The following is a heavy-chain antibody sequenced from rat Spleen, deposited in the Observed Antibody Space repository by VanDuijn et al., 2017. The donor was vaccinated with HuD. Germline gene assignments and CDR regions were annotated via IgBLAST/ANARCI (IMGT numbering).Heavy chain of an antibody. V-gene: IGHV5-7*01. CDR3: ARHGYTTDYLNWFAY. Sequence: EVQLVESGGGLVQRGRCMKLSCAASGFSFSDYNMAWVRQDPKEGLAWVATIIYDGSRTHYRDPVKGRFTISRENAKNILYLQMDSLRSEDTTTYYCARHGYTTDYLNWFAYWGQGTLVTVSS. CDR2: IIYDGSRT. J-gene: IGHJ3*01. D-gene: IGHD1-6*01. CDR1: GFSFSDYN.